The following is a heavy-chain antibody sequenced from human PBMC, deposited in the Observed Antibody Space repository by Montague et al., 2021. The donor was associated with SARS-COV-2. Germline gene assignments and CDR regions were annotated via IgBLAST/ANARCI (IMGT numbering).Heavy chain of an antibody. CDR1: GFILSSYE. Sequence: SLRLSCAASGFILSSYELNWVRQAPGKGLEWISYISSSGGGRTKDYTXXVKGRFTISRDNAKNSLYLQMNSLRVEDTAIYYCARDRDWDDWCGMDVWGQGTTVTVSS. CDR2: ISSSGGGRTK. D-gene: IGHD2-21*01. J-gene: IGHJ6*02. CDR3: ARDRDWDDWCGMDV. V-gene: IGHV3-48*03.